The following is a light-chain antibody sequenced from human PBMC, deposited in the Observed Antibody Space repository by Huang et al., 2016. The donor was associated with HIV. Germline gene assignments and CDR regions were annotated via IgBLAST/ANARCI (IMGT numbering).Light chain of an antibody. CDR1: QSISSY. J-gene: IGKJ4*01. V-gene: IGKV1-39*01. Sequence: DIQMTQSPSSLSASVGDRVTITCRASQSISSYLMWYQQKPGKAPKLLIYAASSLQSVVPSRFSGSGSGTDFTLTISSLQPEDFATYYCQQSYSLLTFGGGTKVEIK. CDR2: AAS. CDR3: QQSYSLLT.